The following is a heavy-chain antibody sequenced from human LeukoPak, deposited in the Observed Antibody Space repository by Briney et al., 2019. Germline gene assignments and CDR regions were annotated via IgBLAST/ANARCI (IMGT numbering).Heavy chain of an antibody. CDR3: ARLGYYDSKYYFDY. CDR1: GGSFSGYY. J-gene: IGHJ4*02. CDR2: INHSGST. D-gene: IGHD3-22*01. V-gene: IGHV4-34*01. Sequence: SETLSLTCAVYGGSFSGYYWSWIRQPPGEGLEWIGEINHSGSTNYNPSLKSRVTISVDTSKNQFSLKLSSVTAADTAVYYCARLGYYDSKYYFDYWGQGTLVTVPS.